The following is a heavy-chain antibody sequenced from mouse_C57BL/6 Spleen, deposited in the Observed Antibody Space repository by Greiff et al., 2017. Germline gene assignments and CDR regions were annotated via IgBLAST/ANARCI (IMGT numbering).Heavy chain of an antibody. CDR3: ARGSGSSSYYAMDY. J-gene: IGHJ4*01. D-gene: IGHD1-1*01. CDR1: GYTFTDSY. CDR2: INPNNGGT. Sequence: EVQLQQSGPELVKPGASVKISCKASGYTFTDSYMNWVKQSHGKSLEWIGDINPNNGGTSYNQKFKGKATLTVDKSSSTAYMELRSLTSEDSAVYYCARGSGSSSYYAMDYWGQGTSVTVSS. V-gene: IGHV1-26*01.